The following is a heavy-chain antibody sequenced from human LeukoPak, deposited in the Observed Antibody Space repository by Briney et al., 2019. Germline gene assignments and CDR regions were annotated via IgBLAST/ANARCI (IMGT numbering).Heavy chain of an antibody. CDR3: AKKAGPYCSGGSCYSLDH. CDR2: INGDGTIT. CDR1: GFTFSSYW. D-gene: IGHD2-15*01. J-gene: IGHJ4*02. Sequence: PGGSLRLSCAASGFTFSSYWMHWVRQAPGQGLVWVSSINGDGTITGNADSVKGRFTISRDNAKNTLYLQMNSLRAEDTAVYYCAKKAGPYCSGGSCYSLDHWGQGTLVTVSS. V-gene: IGHV3-74*01.